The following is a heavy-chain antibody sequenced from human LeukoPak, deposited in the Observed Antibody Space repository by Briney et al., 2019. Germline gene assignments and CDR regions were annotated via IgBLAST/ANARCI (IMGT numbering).Heavy chain of an antibody. D-gene: IGHD3-22*01. J-gene: IGHJ6*02. CDR1: GGSFSGYY. Sequence: SETLSLTRAVYGGSFSGYYWSWIRQPPGKGLEWIGEINHSGSTNYNPSLKSRVTISVDTSKNQFSLKLSSVTAAGTAVHYCARHYYYDSSGYYNGMDVWGQGTTVTVSS. CDR2: INHSGST. V-gene: IGHV4-34*01. CDR3: ARHYYYDSSGYYNGMDV.